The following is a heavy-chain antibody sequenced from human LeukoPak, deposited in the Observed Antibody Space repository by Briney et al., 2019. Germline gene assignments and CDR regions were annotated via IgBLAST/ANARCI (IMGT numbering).Heavy chain of an antibody. V-gene: IGHV3-53*01. Sequence: GGSLRLSCAASGFTVSSNYMSWVRQAPGKGLEWVSVIYSGGSTYYADSVKGRFTISRDNSKNTLYLQMNSLRAEDTAVYYCARGGTDVLRFLEWAWGQGTLVTVSS. CDR3: ARGGTDVLRFLEWA. D-gene: IGHD3-3*01. CDR1: GFTVSSNY. CDR2: IYSGGST. J-gene: IGHJ5*02.